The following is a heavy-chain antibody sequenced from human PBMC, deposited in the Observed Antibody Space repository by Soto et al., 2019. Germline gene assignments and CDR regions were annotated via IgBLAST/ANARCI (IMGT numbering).Heavy chain of an antibody. CDR2: IYYIGSTT. D-gene: IGHD3-22*01. CDR3: ARTYDSSGPNSGGYGFDI. Sequence: QVQLQESGPGLVQPSETLSLICTVSGDSISSYYWSWIRQPPGKGLEWIAYIYYIGSTTNYNPSLKSRVTISVDTSKNQFSLKLSSGTAADTAVYYCARTYDSSGPNSGGYGFDIWGQGTMVTVSS. J-gene: IGHJ3*02. V-gene: IGHV4-59*01. CDR1: GDSISSYY.